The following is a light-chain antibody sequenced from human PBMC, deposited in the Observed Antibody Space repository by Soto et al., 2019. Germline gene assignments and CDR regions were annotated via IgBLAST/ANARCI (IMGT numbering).Light chain of an antibody. J-gene: IGKJ1*01. CDR3: QQYNSNSRT. Sequence: DIQMAQSPSSVSASVGDRVTITCRASRDLSGWLAWYQQKPGKAPKLLITAASSLQSGVPSRFSGSGSGTEFTLTISRLQPDDFATYYCQQYNSNSRTFGQGTKVDIK. CDR2: AAS. V-gene: IGKV1D-16*01. CDR1: RDLSGW.